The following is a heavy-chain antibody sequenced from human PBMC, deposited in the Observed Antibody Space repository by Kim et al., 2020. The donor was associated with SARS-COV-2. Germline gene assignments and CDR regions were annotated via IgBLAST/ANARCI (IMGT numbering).Heavy chain of an antibody. Sequence: GGSLRLSCAASGFTFSSYAMSWVRQAPGKGLEWVSAISGSGGSTYYADSVKGRFTISRDNSKNTLYLQMNSLRAEDTAVYYCAKDNFDIVATIADYWGQGTLVTVSS. CDR3: AKDNFDIVATIADY. J-gene: IGHJ4*02. D-gene: IGHD5-12*01. CDR2: ISGSGGST. V-gene: IGHV3-23*01. CDR1: GFTFSSYA.